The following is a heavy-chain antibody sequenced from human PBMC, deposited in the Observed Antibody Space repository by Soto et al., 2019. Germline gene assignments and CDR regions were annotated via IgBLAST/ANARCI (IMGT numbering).Heavy chain of an antibody. CDR3: ARGVQGGRYYYDSSCTLHFDY. J-gene: IGHJ4*02. Sequence: ASVKVSCKASGGTFSSYAISWVRQAPGQGLEWMGGIIPIFGTANYAQKFQGRVTITADESTSTAYMELSSLRSEDTAVYYCARGVQGGRYYYDSSCTLHFDYWGQVTLFTVSS. V-gene: IGHV1-69*13. D-gene: IGHD3-22*01. CDR1: GGTFSSYA. CDR2: IIPIFGTA.